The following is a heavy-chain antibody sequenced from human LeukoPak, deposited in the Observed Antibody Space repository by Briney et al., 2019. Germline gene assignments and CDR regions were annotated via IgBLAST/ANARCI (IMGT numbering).Heavy chain of an antibody. CDR2: IYPADSDT. D-gene: IGHD3-3*01. CDR1: GYRFTSYW. J-gene: IGHJ4*02. V-gene: IGHV5-51*01. Sequence: GESLKISCKNSGYRFTSYWIGWVRQMPGKGLEWRGIIYPADSDTRYSPSFQGQVTISADKSISTTYLQWSSLKASDTAMYYCARLFRGSEHYLDYWGQGTLVTVSS. CDR3: ARLFRGSEHYLDY.